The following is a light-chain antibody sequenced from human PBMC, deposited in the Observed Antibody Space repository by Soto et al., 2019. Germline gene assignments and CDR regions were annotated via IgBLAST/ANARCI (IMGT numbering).Light chain of an antibody. V-gene: IGLV2-8*01. Sequence: QSALTQPPSASGSPGQSVTISCTGTSSDVGGYNYVSWYQQHPGKAPKLLIYTNNQRPSGVPDRFSGSKSGTSASLAISRLQSEDEADYYCAAWDDSLNGYVFGTGTKLTVL. CDR2: TNN. CDR1: SSDVGGYNY. CDR3: AAWDDSLNGYV. J-gene: IGLJ1*01.